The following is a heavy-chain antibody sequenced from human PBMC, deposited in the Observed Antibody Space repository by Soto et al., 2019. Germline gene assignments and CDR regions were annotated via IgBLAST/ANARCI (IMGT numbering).Heavy chain of an antibody. CDR2: ISSSSSYI. J-gene: IGHJ4*02. CDR1: GFTFSSYS. V-gene: IGHV3-21*01. D-gene: IGHD3-9*01. CDR3: ARDHGILTGSPPFDY. Sequence: GGSLRLSCAASGFTFSSYSMNWVRQAPGKGLEWVSSISSSSSYIYYADSVKGRFTISRDNAKNSLYLQMNSLRAEDTAVYYCARDHGILTGSPPFDYWGQGILVTVSS.